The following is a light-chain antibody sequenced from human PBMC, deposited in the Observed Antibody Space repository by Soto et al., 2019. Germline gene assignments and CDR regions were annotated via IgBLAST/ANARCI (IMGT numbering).Light chain of an antibody. J-gene: IGKJ2*01. CDR3: QQSHGIPYT. Sequence: DIQMTQSPSSLSASVGDRVTITCRASQTISTYLNWYQQKPGKDPKLLIYAASTLQSGVPSRFSGSGSGTDFTLTINSLQPEDFATYYCQQSHGIPYTFGQGTKLEIK. CDR1: QTISTY. V-gene: IGKV1-39*01. CDR2: AAS.